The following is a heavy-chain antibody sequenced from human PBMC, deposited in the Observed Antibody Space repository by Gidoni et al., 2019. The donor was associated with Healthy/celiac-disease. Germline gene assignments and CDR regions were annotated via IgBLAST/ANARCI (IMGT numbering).Heavy chain of an antibody. CDR2: IIPIFGTA. Sequence: QVQLVQSGAEVKKPGSSVKVSCKASGGTFSSYAISWVRQAPGQGLEWMGGIIPIFGTANYAQKFQGRVTITADESTSTAYMELSSLRSEDTAVYYCARDGRSTVTTSPHTAYGMDVWGQGTTVTVSS. J-gene: IGHJ6*02. V-gene: IGHV1-69*01. D-gene: IGHD4-17*01. CDR1: GGTFSSYA. CDR3: ARDGRSTVTTSPHTAYGMDV.